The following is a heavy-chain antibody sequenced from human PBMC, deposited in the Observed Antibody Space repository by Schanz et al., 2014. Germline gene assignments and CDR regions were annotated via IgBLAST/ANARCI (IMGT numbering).Heavy chain of an antibody. Sequence: EVQLVESGGVVAQPGGSLRLSCAASGFSFDDYTMHWVRQAPGKGLEWVARIKNTFNSYTTEYAASVKGRFSISRDDSKSSLYLQMNSLKTEDTAVYFCARAAYSHGLDVWGRGTTVTVSS. D-gene: IGHD3-16*01. CDR1: GFSFDDYT. V-gene: IGHV3-72*01. J-gene: IGHJ6*02. CDR3: ARAAYSHGLDV. CDR2: IKNTFNSYTT.